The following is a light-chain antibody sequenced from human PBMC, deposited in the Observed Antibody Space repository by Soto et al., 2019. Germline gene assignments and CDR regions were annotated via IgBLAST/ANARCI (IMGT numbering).Light chain of an antibody. CDR1: QSVSSSF. J-gene: IGKJ1*01. CDR2: GAS. V-gene: IGKV3-20*01. CDR3: QQDGSSPPWT. Sequence: EIVLTQSPGTLSLSPGERATLSCRASQSVSSSFLAWYQQKPGQAPRLLIYGASIRATGIPDRFSCSGSGTDFTLTISRLEPEDFAVYYCQQDGSSPPWTFGQGTKVEIK.